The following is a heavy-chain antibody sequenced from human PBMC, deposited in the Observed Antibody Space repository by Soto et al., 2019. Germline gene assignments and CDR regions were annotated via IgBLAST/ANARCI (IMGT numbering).Heavy chain of an antibody. CDR3: ARHNGPLYVGYYYDMDV. CDR1: GGSIHGYY. D-gene: IGHD3-16*01. V-gene: IGHV4-4*07. Sequence: TSGTLSLTCTVPGGSIHGYYWSWARPPPWKGLEWIGSIYSIGSTNYNPSLKSRVTMSIDTSQDQFSLKLSSVTATDTAVYYCARHNGPLYVGYYYDMDVWDQGTKVTVS. CDR2: IYSIGST. J-gene: IGHJ6*02.